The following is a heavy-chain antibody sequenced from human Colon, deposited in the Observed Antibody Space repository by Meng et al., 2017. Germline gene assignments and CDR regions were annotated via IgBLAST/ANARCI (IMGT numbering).Heavy chain of an antibody. J-gene: IGHJ4*02. CDR1: GYTFTGYY. CDR2: INPNSGGT. V-gene: IGHV1-2*06. D-gene: IGHD3-3*01. Sequence: QVQLGPAGAEVKKPGASVKVSCKASGYTFTGYYMHWVRQAPGQGLEWMGRINPNSGGTNYAQKFQGRVTMTRDTSISTAYMELSRLRSDDTAVYYCARSPYDFWSGYSRIFDYWGQGTLVTVSS. CDR3: ARSPYDFWSGYSRIFDY.